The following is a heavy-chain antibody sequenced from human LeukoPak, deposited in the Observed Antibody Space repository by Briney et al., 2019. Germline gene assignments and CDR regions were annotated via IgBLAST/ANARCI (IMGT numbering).Heavy chain of an antibody. V-gene: IGHV3-66*01. CDR3: ARDAGGYGMDV. CDR2: IYSGGST. CDR1: GFTFSDYS. Sequence: GGSLRLSCAASGFTFSDYSMNWVRQAPGKGLEWVSVIYSGGSTYYADSVKGRFTISRDNSKNTLYLQMNSLRAEDTAVYYCARDAGGYGMDVWGQGTTVTVSS. D-gene: IGHD2-8*02. J-gene: IGHJ6*02.